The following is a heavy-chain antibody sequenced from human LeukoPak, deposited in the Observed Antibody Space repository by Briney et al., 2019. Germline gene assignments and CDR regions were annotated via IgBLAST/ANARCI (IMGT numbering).Heavy chain of an antibody. CDR2: IYHSGST. Sequence: SETLSLTCTVSGYSISSGYYWGWIRQPPGNGLEWIGSIYHSGSTYYNPSLKSRVTISVDTSKNQFSLKLSSVTAADTAVYYCAREGGYSYGYQAPNDYWGQGTLVTVSS. CDR1: GYSISSGYY. D-gene: IGHD5-18*01. CDR3: AREGGYSYGYQAPNDY. V-gene: IGHV4-38-2*02. J-gene: IGHJ4*02.